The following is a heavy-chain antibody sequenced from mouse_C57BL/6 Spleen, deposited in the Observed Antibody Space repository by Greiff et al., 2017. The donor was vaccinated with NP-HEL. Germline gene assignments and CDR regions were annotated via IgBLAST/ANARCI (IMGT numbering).Heavy chain of an antibody. J-gene: IGHJ3*01. V-gene: IGHV1-54*01. CDR1: GYAFTNYL. CDR2: INPGSGGT. D-gene: IGHD2-2*01. Sequence: VQLQQSGAELVRPGTSVKVSCKASGYAFTNYLIEWVKQRPGQGLEWIGVINPGSGGTNYNEKFKGKATLTADKSSSTAYMQLSSLTSEDSAVYFCAAGYGFAYWGQGTLVTVSA. CDR3: AAGYGFAY.